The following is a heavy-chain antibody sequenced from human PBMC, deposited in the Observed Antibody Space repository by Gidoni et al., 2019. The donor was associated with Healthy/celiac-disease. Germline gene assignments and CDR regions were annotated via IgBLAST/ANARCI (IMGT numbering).Heavy chain of an antibody. CDR1: GHTFTSYD. CDR3: AGPWNYGDYEGDACDI. CDR2: MNPNSGNT. V-gene: IGHV1-8*01. J-gene: IGHJ3*02. D-gene: IGHD4-17*01. Sequence: QVQLVQSGAEVKKPGASVQVSCKASGHTFTSYDITWVRQATGQGLEWRGWMNPNSGNTGYAQKFQGRGTMTRNTSISTAYMELSSLRSEDTSVYYCAGPWNYGDYEGDACDIWGQGTMVTVSS.